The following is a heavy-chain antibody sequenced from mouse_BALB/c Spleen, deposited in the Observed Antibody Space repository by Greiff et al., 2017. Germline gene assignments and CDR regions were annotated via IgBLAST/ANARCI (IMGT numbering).Heavy chain of an antibody. Sequence: DVKLVESGGDLVKPGGSLKLSCAASGFTFSSYGMSWVRQTPDKRLEWVATISSGGSYTYYPDSVKGRFTISRDNAKNTLYLQMSSLKSEDTAMYYCAREDFYYGSSYDYWGQGTTLTVSS. V-gene: IGHV5-6*02. J-gene: IGHJ2*01. CDR3: AREDFYYGSSYDY. CDR1: GFTFSSYG. D-gene: IGHD1-1*01. CDR2: ISSGGSYT.